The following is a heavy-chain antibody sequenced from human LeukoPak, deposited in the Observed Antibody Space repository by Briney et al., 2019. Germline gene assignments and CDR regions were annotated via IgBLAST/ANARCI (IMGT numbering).Heavy chain of an antibody. J-gene: IGHJ4*02. CDR3: VRHDGMILPV. CDR2: ITSKPYGEAT. Sequence: HPGRSLRLSCSGSGFSFRDHSMSWVRQPPGKGLEWVGFITSKPYGEATHYAASVSGRFTFSRDDSKSVAYLQMNSLKTEDTAVYYCVRHDGMILPVWGQGTLVTVSS. CDR1: GFSFRDHS. V-gene: IGHV3-49*04. D-gene: IGHD3/OR15-3a*01.